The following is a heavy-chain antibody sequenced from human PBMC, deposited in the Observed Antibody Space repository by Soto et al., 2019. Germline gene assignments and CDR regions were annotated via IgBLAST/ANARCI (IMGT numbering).Heavy chain of an antibody. V-gene: IGHV4-59*01. CDR3: ARSIAVPSSHIDH. Sequence: SETLSLTCRVSGGSMSGYYWSWIRQAPGKGLEWIGYVYYTGSTNYNPSLQSRVTISVDTSNKQFSLSLRLVTAADTAVYFCARSIAVPSSHIDHWGQGIRVTVYS. J-gene: IGHJ4*02. CDR1: GGSMSGYY. CDR2: VYYTGST. D-gene: IGHD6-6*01.